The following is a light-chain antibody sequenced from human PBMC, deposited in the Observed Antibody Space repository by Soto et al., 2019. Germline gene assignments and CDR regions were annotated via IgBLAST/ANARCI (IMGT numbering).Light chain of an antibody. Sequence: DIQLTQSPSILSASVGDRVTITCRASQSVRSWLARYQQKPGKAPNLLIYYASNLASGVPSRFSGSGSGTEYTLSISSLQPEDFATYFCQQYNSHSLYSFGQGTKLEIK. V-gene: IGKV1-5*01. CDR3: QQYNSHSLYS. J-gene: IGKJ2*01. CDR1: QSVRSW. CDR2: YAS.